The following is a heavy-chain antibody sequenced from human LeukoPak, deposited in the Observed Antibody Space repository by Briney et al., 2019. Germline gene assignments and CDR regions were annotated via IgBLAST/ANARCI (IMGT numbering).Heavy chain of an antibody. CDR2: IYHSGST. D-gene: IGHD2-2*01. V-gene: IGHV4-38-2*02. CDR3: ARDHCSSTSCLNWFDL. Sequence: KPSETLSLTCAVSGYSISSGYYWGWIRQPPGKGLEWIGSIYHSGSTYYNPSLKSRVTISVDTSKNQFSLKLSSVTAADTAVYYCARDHCSSTSCLNWFDLWGQGTLVTVSS. J-gene: IGHJ5*02. CDR1: GYSISSGYY.